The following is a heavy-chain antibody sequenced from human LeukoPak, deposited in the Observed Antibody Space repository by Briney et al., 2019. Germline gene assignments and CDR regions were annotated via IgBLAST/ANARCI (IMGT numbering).Heavy chain of an antibody. CDR1: GFTFSSYA. CDR2: ISGSGGST. D-gene: IGHD2-15*01. Sequence: GGSLRLSCGASGFTFSSYAMSWVRQPPGKGLEWVSAISGSGGSTYYADSVKGRFTISRDNSKNTLYLQMNSLRAEDTAVYYCASPTGRGVVVADNWGQGTLVTVS. CDR3: ASPTGRGVVVADN. V-gene: IGHV3-23*01. J-gene: IGHJ4*02.